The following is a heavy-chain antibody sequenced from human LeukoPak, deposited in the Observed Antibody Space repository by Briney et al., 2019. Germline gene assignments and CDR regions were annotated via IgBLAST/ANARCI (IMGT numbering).Heavy chain of an antibody. CDR2: IYYSGST. CDR3: SRGRSVSYYGMVF. D-gene: IGHD5/OR15-5a*01. CDR1: GGSISSYY. V-gene: IGHV4-59*01. Sequence: SETLSLNSTVSGGSISSYYGSWIRQPPGKGLEWIGYIYYSGSTNYNPSLKSRVTISVDTSKNQYSLKLSSVTAADTAVYYCSRGRSVSYYGMVFRGQGTTVTVSS. J-gene: IGHJ6*02.